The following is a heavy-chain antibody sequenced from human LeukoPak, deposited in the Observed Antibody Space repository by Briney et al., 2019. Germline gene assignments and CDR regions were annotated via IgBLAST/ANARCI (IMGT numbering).Heavy chain of an antibody. CDR3: ARSRTFDEGDAHDY. D-gene: IGHD1-14*01. Sequence: SETLSLTCTVSGGSISSSSYYWGWIRQPPGRGLEWIGSIYHSGSTNYNPSLKSRVTISVDTSKNQFSLKLSSVTAADTAVYYCARSRTFDEGDAHDYWGQGTLVTVSS. CDR2: IYHSGST. J-gene: IGHJ4*02. CDR1: GGSISSSSYY. V-gene: IGHV4-39*07.